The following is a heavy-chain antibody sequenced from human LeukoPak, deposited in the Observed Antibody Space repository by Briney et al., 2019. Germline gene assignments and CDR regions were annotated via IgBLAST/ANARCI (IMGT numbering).Heavy chain of an antibody. D-gene: IGHD3-9*01. Sequence: ASVKVSCKASGYTFTSYYMHWVRQAPGQGLEWMGIINPSGGSTSCAQKFQGRVTMTRDTSTGTVYMELSSLRSEDTAVYYCARDHGAASSYFHFDYWGQGTLVTVSS. CDR2: INPSGGST. J-gene: IGHJ4*02. CDR1: GYTFTSYY. CDR3: ARDHGAASSYFHFDY. V-gene: IGHV1-46*01.